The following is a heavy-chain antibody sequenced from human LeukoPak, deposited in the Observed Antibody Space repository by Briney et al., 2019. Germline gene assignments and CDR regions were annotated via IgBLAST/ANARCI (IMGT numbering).Heavy chain of an antibody. V-gene: IGHV1-2*02. Sequence: ASVKVSCKASGYTFTGYYIHWVRQAPGQGLEWMGWINPNSGATKYEQKFQGRVTMTRDTSISTAYMELSRLISEDTAVYYCAKWRGYASDWSGPFDDWGQGTLVTVSS. D-gene: IGHD6-19*01. CDR2: INPNSGAT. CDR1: GYTFTGYY. CDR3: AKWRGYASDWSGPFDD. J-gene: IGHJ4*02.